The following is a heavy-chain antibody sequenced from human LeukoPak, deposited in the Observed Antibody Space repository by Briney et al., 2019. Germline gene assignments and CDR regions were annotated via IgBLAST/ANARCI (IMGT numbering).Heavy chain of an antibody. V-gene: IGHV3-21*01. CDR1: GFTFSSYS. CDR3: ARRGSRITIFGATQNWFDP. J-gene: IGHJ5*02. CDR2: ISSSSSYI. Sequence: PGGSLRLSCAASGFTFSSYSMNWVRQAPGKGLEWVSSISSSSSYIYYADSVKGRFTISRDNAKNSLYLQMNSLRAEDTAVYYCARRGSRITIFGATQNWFDPWGQGTLVTVSS. D-gene: IGHD3-3*01.